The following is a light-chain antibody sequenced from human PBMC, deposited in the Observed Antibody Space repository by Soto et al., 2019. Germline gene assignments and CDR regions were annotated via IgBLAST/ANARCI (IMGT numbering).Light chain of an antibody. V-gene: IGKV3-20*01. CDR1: QSVSSSY. Sequence: EIVLTQSPGTLSLSPGERATLSCRASQSVSSSYIAWYQQKPGQAPRLLIFGAASRATGIPDRFSGSGSGTDFTLTISRLEPEDFAVYYWQQYGSSLITFGQGTRLEIK. CDR3: QQYGSSLIT. J-gene: IGKJ5*01. CDR2: GAA.